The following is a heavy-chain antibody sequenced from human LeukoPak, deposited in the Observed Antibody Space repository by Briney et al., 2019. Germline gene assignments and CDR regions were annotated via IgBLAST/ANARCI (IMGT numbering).Heavy chain of an antibody. Sequence: PGGSLRLSCAASGFTFSSYWMSWVRQAPGKGLEWVANINQDGSEKYYVDSVKGRFTISRDNAKNSLYLQMNSLRAEDTAVYYCARFQGSSSWLYYFDYWGQGTLVTVSS. J-gene: IGHJ4*02. V-gene: IGHV3-7*03. CDR3: ARFQGSSSWLYYFDY. CDR2: INQDGSEK. D-gene: IGHD6-13*01. CDR1: GFTFSSYW.